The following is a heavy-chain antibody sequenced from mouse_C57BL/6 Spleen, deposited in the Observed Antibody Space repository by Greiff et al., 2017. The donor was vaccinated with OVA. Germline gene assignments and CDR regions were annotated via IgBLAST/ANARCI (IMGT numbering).Heavy chain of an antibody. D-gene: IGHD2-3*01. J-gene: IGHJ3*01. CDR2: IWWDDDK. CDR1: GFSLSTFGMG. V-gene: IGHV8-8*01. CDR3: ARMIYDGYYVFFAY. Sequence: QVTLKESGPGILQPSQTLSLTCSFSGFSLSTFGMGVGWIRQPSGKGLEWLAHIWWDDDKYYNPALKSRLTISKDTSKNQVCLKIANVDTADTATYYCARMIYDGYYVFFAYWGQGTLVTVAA.